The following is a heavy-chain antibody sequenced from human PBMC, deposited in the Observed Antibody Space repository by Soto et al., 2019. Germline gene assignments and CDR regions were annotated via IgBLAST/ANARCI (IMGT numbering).Heavy chain of an antibody. CDR2: IYPGDSDT. Sequence: GESLKISCKGSGYSFTSYWIGWVRQMPGKGLEWMGIIYPGDSDTRYSPSFQGQVTISADKSISTAYLQWSSLKASDTAMYYCAGRAWDCSSTSCYGWFDPRGQGTLVTVSS. V-gene: IGHV5-51*01. CDR1: GYSFTSYW. CDR3: AGRAWDCSSTSCYGWFDP. D-gene: IGHD2-2*01. J-gene: IGHJ5*02.